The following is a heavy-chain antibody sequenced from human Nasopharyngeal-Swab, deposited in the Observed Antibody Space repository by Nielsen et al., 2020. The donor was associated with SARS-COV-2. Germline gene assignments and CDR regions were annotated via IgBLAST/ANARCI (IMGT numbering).Heavy chain of an antibody. V-gene: IGHV1-2*06. Sequence: ASVKVSCKASGYTFTGYYIHWVRQAPGQGLEWMGRINPYSGGTNYAQKFQGRVTMTRDTSISTAYMELSRLRSDDTAVYYCARDYCGGDCFPDSWGQGTLATVSS. D-gene: IGHD2-21*02. J-gene: IGHJ4*02. CDR1: GYTFTGYY. CDR3: ARDYCGGDCFPDS. CDR2: INPYSGGT.